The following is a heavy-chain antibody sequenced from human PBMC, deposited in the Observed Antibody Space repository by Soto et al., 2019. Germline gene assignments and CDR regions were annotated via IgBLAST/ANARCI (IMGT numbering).Heavy chain of an antibody. Sequence: SETLSLTCAIYGGSFSGFYWSWIRQPPGKGLEWIGEINDSGTTNYNPSLKSRVTISADTSKTHFSLKLTSITAADTAIYFCARRGGGDYLFDSWGQGILVTVSS. CDR1: GGSFSGFY. CDR3: ARRGGGDYLFDS. D-gene: IGHD4-17*01. CDR2: INDSGTT. V-gene: IGHV4-34*01. J-gene: IGHJ4*02.